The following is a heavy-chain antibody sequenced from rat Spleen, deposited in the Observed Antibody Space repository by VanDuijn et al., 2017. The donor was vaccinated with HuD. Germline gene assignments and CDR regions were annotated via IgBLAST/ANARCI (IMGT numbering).Heavy chain of an antibody. D-gene: IGHD1-11*01. Sequence: EVQLVESGGGLVQPGRSMKLSCAASGFTFSNYYMAWVRQAPTKGLEWVASLSTGGGNTYYRDSVKGRFTISRDNAKSTLYLQMDSLRSEDTATYYCARLRGYGGPRGIMDAWGQGASVTVSS. CDR3: ARLRGYGGPRGIMDA. J-gene: IGHJ4*01. CDR2: LSTGGGNT. CDR1: GFTFSNYY. V-gene: IGHV5-25*01.